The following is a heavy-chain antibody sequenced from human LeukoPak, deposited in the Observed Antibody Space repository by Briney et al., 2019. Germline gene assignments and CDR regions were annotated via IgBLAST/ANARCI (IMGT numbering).Heavy chain of an antibody. J-gene: IGHJ6*02. CDR2: MNPNSGNT. D-gene: IGHD3-10*01. Sequence: GASVKVSCTASGYTFTSYDINWVRQATGQGLEWMGWMNPNSGNTGYAQKFQGRVTMTRNTSISTAYMELRSLRSEDTAVYYCARRPSRVTMVRGVIIGLGPMDVWGQGTTVTVSS. V-gene: IGHV1-8*01. CDR3: ARRPSRVTMVRGVIIGLGPMDV. CDR1: GYTFTSYD.